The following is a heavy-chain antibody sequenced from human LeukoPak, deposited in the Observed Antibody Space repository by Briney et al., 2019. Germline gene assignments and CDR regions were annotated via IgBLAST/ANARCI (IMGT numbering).Heavy chain of an antibody. CDR2: IRYDGSNR. Sequence: GGSLRLSCGTSGFTFSRYGMHWVRQAPGKGLEWVAFIRYDGSNRYYADSVKGRFTISRDNSKNTLYLQMNSLRAEDTAVYYCARDRGGRATYFDYWGQGTLVTVSS. J-gene: IGHJ4*02. D-gene: IGHD3-10*01. CDR1: GFTFSRYG. CDR3: ARDRGGRATYFDY. V-gene: IGHV3-30*02.